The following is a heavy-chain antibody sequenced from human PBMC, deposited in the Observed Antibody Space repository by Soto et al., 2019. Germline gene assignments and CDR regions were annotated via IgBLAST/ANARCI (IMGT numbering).Heavy chain of an antibody. V-gene: IGHV3-15*01. D-gene: IGHD2-21*01. CDR2: IKSKTDGGTT. CDR1: GFTFSNDW. J-gene: IGHJ4*02. CDR3: TTLFYDLPPSIDY. Sequence: EVQLVESGGGLVKPGGSLRLSCAASGFTFSNDWMSWVRQAPGKGLEWVGRIKSKTDGGTTDYAAPVKGRFTRSRDDSKNTLYLQMNSLKTEDTAVYYCTTLFYDLPPSIDYWGQGTLVTVSS.